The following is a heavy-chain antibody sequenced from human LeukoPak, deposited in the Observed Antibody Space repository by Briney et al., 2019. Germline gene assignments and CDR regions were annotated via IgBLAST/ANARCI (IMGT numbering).Heavy chain of an antibody. V-gene: IGHV4-4*07. CDR1: GGSISSFY. Sequence: SETLSLTCTVSGGSISSFYWSWIRQPAGKGLEWIGRIFTSGSTNYNPSLKSRVTMSVDTSKNQFSLKLSSVTAADTAVYYCARERIAVDGTTSDAFDIWGRGTMVTVSS. CDR2: IFTSGST. CDR3: ARERIAVDGTTSDAFDI. J-gene: IGHJ3*02. D-gene: IGHD6-13*01.